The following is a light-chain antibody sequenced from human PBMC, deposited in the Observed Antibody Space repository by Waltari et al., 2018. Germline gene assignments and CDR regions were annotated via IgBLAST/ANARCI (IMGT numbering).Light chain of an antibody. V-gene: IGLV2-23*02. CDR3: CSYASSSTFVV. Sequence: QSALPHSASLSGSPGQSFTIPCTGTSSDVGGYNLFSCYQHHPGKAPKLMIYEVSQRPSGISNRFSGSRSGNTASLTISGLQAEDEADYYCCSYASSSTFVVFGGGTKLTVL. CDR1: SSDVGGYNL. J-gene: IGLJ2*01. CDR2: EVS.